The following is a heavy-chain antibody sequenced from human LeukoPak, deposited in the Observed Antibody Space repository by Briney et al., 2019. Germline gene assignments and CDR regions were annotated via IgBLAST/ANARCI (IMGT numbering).Heavy chain of an antibody. CDR2: ISSSSSYI. CDR1: GFTFSSYS. CDR3: AKGSRSYFDY. Sequence: PGGSLRLSCAASGFTFSSYSMNWVRQAPGKGLEWVSSISSSSSYIYYADSVKGRFTISRDNSKNTLYLQMNSLRAEDTAVYYCAKGSRSYFDYWGQGTLVTVSS. V-gene: IGHV3-21*04. J-gene: IGHJ4*02.